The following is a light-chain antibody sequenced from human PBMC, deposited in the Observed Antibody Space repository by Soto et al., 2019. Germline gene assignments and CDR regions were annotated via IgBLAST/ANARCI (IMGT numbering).Light chain of an antibody. CDR2: GNS. J-gene: IGLJ2*01. V-gene: IGLV1-40*01. CDR3: QSYDRSLSGVV. CDR1: SSNIGAGYS. Sequence: QSVLTQPPSVSGAPGQKVTISCTGSSSNIGAGYSVHWCQQLPGTAPKVLIHGNSNRPSGVPDRFSGSKSDASASLAITGLQAEDEADYYCQSYDRSLSGVVFGGGTKLTVL.